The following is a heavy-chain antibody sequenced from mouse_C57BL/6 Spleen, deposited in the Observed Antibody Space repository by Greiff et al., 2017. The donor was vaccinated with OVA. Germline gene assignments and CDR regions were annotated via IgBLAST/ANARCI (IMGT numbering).Heavy chain of an antibody. CDR2: IYPSDSDT. V-gene: IGHV1-52*01. CDR3: ARSHYDGAMDY. CDR1: GYTFTSYW. D-gene: IGHD1-2*01. J-gene: IGHJ4*01. Sequence: VQLQQPGAELVRPGSSVKLSCKASGYTFTSYWMHWVKQRPIQGLEWIGNIYPSDSDTHYNQKFKDKATLTVDKSSSTAYMQLSSLTSEDSAVDYCARSHYDGAMDYWGQGTSVTVSS.